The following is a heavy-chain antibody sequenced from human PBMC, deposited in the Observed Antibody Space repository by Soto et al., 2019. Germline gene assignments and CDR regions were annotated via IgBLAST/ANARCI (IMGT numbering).Heavy chain of an antibody. CDR2: ISGSGGST. CDR3: AKDGGSYSGSYSGAFDI. J-gene: IGHJ3*02. V-gene: IGHV3-23*01. CDR1: GFTFSSYA. D-gene: IGHD1-26*01. Sequence: EVQLLESGGGLVQPGGSLRLSCAASGFTFSSYAMSWVRQAPGKGLEWVSAISGSGGSTYYADSVKGRFTISRDNSKNTLYLQMNSLRAEDTAVYYCAKDGGSYSGSYSGAFDIWGQGTMVTVSS.